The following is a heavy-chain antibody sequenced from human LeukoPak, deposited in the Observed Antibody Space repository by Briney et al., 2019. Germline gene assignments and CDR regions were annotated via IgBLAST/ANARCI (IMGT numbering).Heavy chain of an antibody. D-gene: IGHD2-2*01. Sequence: SETLSLTCTVSGGSISSGGYYWSWIRQHPGKGLEWIGYIYYSGSTYYNPSLKSRVTISVDTSKNQFSLKLSPVTAADTAVYYCARDYGIVPGAFDIWGQGTMVTVSS. CDR1: GGSISSGGYY. V-gene: IGHV4-31*03. CDR3: ARDYGIVPGAFDI. CDR2: IYYSGST. J-gene: IGHJ3*02.